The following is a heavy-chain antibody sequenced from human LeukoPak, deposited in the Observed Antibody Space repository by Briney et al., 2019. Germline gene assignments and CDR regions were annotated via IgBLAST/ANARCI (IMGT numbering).Heavy chain of an antibody. CDR3: AKVRDFWSGYYPLLLFDY. D-gene: IGHD3-3*01. Sequence: GGSLRLSCAASGFTFSSYAMSWVRQAPGKGVKWCSAISGSGGSTYYADSVKGRFTISRDNSKNTLYLQMHSLSAEDTAVYYCAKVRDFWSGYYPLLLFDYWGQGTLVTVSS. V-gene: IGHV3-23*01. J-gene: IGHJ4*02. CDR2: ISGSGGST. CDR1: GFTFSSYA.